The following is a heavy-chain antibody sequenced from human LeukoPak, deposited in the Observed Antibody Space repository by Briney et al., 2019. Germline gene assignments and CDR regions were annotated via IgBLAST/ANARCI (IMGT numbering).Heavy chain of an antibody. CDR2: ISSSSNYI. Sequence: PGGSLRLSCAASGFTFSSYGMNWVRQAPGKGLEWVSSISSSSNYIYYADSVKGRFTISRDNAKNSLYLQMNSLRAEDTAVYYCARDWGDGYNFGYFQHWGQGTLVTVSS. J-gene: IGHJ1*01. D-gene: IGHD5-24*01. V-gene: IGHV3-21*01. CDR3: ARDWGDGYNFGYFQH. CDR1: GFTFSSYG.